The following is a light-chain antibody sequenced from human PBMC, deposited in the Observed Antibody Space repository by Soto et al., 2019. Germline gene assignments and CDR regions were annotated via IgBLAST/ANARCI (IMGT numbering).Light chain of an antibody. CDR1: QSVSNNY. CDR2: GSS. V-gene: IGKV3-20*01. J-gene: IGKJ2*01. Sequence: EVVLTQSPGTLSLSPGERATLSCRASQSVSNNYFAWYQQKPGQAPRLLILGSSHRATGIPDRFSGSGSGTYFTLTISRLEPEDFAVYYCQQYCSSPPYTFGQGTKLEIK. CDR3: QQYCSSPPYT.